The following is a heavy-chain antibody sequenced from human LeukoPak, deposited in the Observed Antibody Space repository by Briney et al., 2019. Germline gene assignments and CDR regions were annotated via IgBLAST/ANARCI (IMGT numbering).Heavy chain of an antibody. J-gene: IGHJ5*02. Sequence: EGSLRLSCAASGFTFSSYSKNWVRQAPGKGLEWVSSISSSSSYIYYADSVKGRFTISRDNAKNSLYLQMNSLRAEDTAVYYCARDQSGTGQDWFDPWGQGTLVTVSS. V-gene: IGHV3-21*01. CDR1: GFTFSSYS. D-gene: IGHD1-1*01. CDR2: ISSSSSYI. CDR3: ARDQSGTGQDWFDP.